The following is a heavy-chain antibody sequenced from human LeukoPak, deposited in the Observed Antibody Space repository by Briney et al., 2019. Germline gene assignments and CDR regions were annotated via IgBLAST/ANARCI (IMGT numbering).Heavy chain of an antibody. V-gene: IGHV1-2*02. CDR3: ARAYYYDSSPEDY. CDR2: INPNSGGT. Sequence: ASVKVSCKASGYTFTGYYMHWVRQAPVQGLECMGWINPNSGGTNYAQKFQGRVTMTRDTSISTAYMELSRLRSDDTAVYYCARAYYYDSSPEDYWGQGTLVTVSS. J-gene: IGHJ4*02. D-gene: IGHD3-22*01. CDR1: GYTFTGYY.